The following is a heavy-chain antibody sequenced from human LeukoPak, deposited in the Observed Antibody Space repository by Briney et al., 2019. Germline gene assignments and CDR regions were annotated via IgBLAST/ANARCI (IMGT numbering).Heavy chain of an antibody. CDR1: GYTFTSYG. J-gene: IGHJ6*03. CDR3: ARTAAIYYYYYMDV. CDR2: ISAYNGNT. V-gene: IGHV1-18*01. Sequence: GASVKVSCKASGYTFTSYGISWVRQAPGQGLEWMGWISAYNGNTNYAQKLQGRVTMTTDTSTSTAYMELRSLRSDDTAVYYCARTAAIYYYYYMDVWGKGTTVTVSS. D-gene: IGHD6-25*01.